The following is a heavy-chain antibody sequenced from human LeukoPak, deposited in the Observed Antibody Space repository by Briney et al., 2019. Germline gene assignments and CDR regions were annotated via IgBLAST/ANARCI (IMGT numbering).Heavy chain of an antibody. D-gene: IGHD3-10*01. CDR3: ARDHITRGLDV. Sequence: GGSLRLSYAASGFTFSDYYMSWIRQAPGKGLEWVSYIGSSGETIYYADSVKGRFTISRDNAKNSLYLQMNNLRAEDTAVYYCARDHITRGLDVWGQGTTVTLSS. CDR1: GFTFSDYY. CDR2: IGSSGETI. V-gene: IGHV3-11*01. J-gene: IGHJ6*02.